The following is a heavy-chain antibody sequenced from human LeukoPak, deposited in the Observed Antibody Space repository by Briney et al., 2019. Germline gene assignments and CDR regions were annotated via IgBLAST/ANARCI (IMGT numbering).Heavy chain of an antibody. V-gene: IGHV3-23*01. CDR3: AKGGIASCYSSFDY. CDR1: GFTFSSYA. J-gene: IGHJ4*02. CDR2: ICGGGGNT. D-gene: IGHD2-2*02. Sequence: PGGSLRLSCAVSGFTFSSYAMGWVRQAPGKGLEWVSTICGGGGNTYYADSVKGRFTISRDNSKNTLLLQMNSLRAEDTAGYYCAKGGIASCYSSFDYWGQGTLVTVSS.